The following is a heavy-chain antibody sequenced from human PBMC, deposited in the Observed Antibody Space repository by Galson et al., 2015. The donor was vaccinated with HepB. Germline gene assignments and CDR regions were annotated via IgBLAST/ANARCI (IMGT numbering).Heavy chain of an antibody. CDR1: GFTFANYA. CDR3: VKGAEAYYHHYMDV. Sequence: SLRLSCAASGFTFANYAMHWVRQPPGKGLEWVSGISWNSRSTAYADSVKGRFTISRDNAKNSLYLQMNILRAEDTAFYYCVKGAEAYYHHYMDVWGKGTTVTVS. J-gene: IGHJ6*03. D-gene: IGHD1-14*01. V-gene: IGHV3-9*01. CDR2: ISWNSRST.